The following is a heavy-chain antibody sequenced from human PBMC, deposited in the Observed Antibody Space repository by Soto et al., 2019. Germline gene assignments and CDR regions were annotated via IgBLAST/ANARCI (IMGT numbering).Heavy chain of an antibody. D-gene: IGHD4-4*01. CDR2: ISYDGSNK. CDR1: GFTFSSYG. CDR3: AKDPDYSNYGFDY. V-gene: IGHV3-30*18. J-gene: IGHJ4*02. Sequence: GGSLRLSCAASGFTFSSYGMHWVRQAPGKGLEWVAVISYDGSNKYYADSVKGRFTISRDNSKNTLYLQMNSLRAEDTAVYYCAKDPDYSNYGFDYWGQGTLVTVSS.